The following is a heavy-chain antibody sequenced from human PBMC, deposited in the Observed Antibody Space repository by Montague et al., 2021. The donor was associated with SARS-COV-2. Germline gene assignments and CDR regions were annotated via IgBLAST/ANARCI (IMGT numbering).Heavy chain of an antibody. CDR1: GYSFTSYW. J-gene: IGHJ6*02. CDR2: IDPSDSYT. Sequence: QSGAEVKKPGESLRISCKGSGYSFTSYWISWVRQMPGKGLEWMGRIDPSDSYTNYSPSFQGHVTISADKSISTAYLQWSSLKASDTAMYYCVRYRSGVLWFGELLNYGMDVWGQGTTVTVSS. V-gene: IGHV5-10-1*01. CDR3: VRYRSGVLWFGELLNYGMDV. D-gene: IGHD3-10*01.